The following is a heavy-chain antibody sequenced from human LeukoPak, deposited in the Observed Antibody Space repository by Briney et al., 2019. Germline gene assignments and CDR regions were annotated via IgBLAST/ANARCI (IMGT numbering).Heavy chain of an antibody. Sequence: GGSLRLSCAASGFTFSSYSMNWVRQAPGKGLEWVSSISSSRSYIYYADSVKGRFTISRDNAKNSLYLQMNSLRAEDTAVYYCARIMVYAIQDAFDIWGQGTMVTVSS. CDR2: ISSSRSYI. V-gene: IGHV3-21*04. D-gene: IGHD2-8*01. CDR1: GFTFSSYS. CDR3: ARIMVYAIQDAFDI. J-gene: IGHJ3*02.